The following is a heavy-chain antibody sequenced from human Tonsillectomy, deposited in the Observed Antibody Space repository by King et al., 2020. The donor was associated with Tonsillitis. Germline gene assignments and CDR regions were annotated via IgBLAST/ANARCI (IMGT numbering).Heavy chain of an antibody. V-gene: IGHV3-49*03. J-gene: IGHJ5*02. D-gene: IGHD5-18*01. Sequence: VQLVESGGGLVQPGRSLRLSCTASGFTFGDYAMSWFRQAPGKGLEWVGFIRRKAYGGTTEYAASVKGRFTISRDDSKSIAYLQMNSLKTEDTAVYYCTRYSTAMVKFVSAWFDPWGQGTLVTVSS. CDR2: IRRKAYGGTT. CDR3: TRYSTAMVKFVSAWFDP. CDR1: GFTFGDYA.